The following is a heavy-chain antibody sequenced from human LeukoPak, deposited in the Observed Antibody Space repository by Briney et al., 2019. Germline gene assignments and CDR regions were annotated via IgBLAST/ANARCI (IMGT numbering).Heavy chain of an antibody. Sequence: ASVKVSYKASGYTFTGYYMHWVRQAPGQGLEWMGWINPNSGGTNYAQKFQGRVTMTRDTSISTAYMELSRLRSDDTAVYYCAREGTYGGNVKWFDPWGQGTLVTVSS. D-gene: IGHD4-23*01. V-gene: IGHV1-2*02. CDR2: INPNSGGT. CDR3: AREGTYGGNVKWFDP. CDR1: GYTFTGYY. J-gene: IGHJ5*02.